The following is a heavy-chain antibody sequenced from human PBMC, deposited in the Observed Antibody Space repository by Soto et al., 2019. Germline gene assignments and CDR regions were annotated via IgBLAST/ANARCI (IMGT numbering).Heavy chain of an antibody. CDR3: VRGAIVGATAADC. CDR1: GFTFNYYW. Sequence: EVQLVESGGGLVQPGGSLRLSCAASGFTFNYYWMHWVRQAPGKGPVWVSRIDNDGRSINYADSVKGRFTISRDNAKNTVYLQMNSLRADDTAVYYCVRGAIVGATAADCLGQGTLVTVSS. V-gene: IGHV3-74*01. J-gene: IGHJ4*02. D-gene: IGHD1-26*01. CDR2: IDNDGRSI.